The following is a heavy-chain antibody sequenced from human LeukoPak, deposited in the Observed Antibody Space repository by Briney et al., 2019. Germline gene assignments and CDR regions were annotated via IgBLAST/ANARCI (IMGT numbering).Heavy chain of an antibody. CDR2: INHSGST. D-gene: IGHD3-16*02. CDR1: GGSFSGYY. Sequence: SETLSPTCAVYGGSFSGYYWSWIRQPPGKGLEWIGEINHSGSTNYNPSLKSRVTISVDTSKNQFSLKLSSVTAADTAVYYCARRERVITFGGVIVIGPLDYWGQGTLVTVSS. V-gene: IGHV4-34*01. CDR3: ARRERVITFGGVIVIGPLDY. J-gene: IGHJ4*02.